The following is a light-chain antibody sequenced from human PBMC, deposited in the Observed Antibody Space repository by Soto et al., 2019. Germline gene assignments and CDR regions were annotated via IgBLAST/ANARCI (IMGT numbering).Light chain of an antibody. CDR3: QHYNDFPWT. Sequence: DIQMTQSPSTLSASVGYRVTITCRASQTISNWLAWYQQKPGKAPTLLIYQASNLESGVPPRFSGSGSGTEFTLTISSLQPDDFATYYCQHYNDFPWTFGQGTTVEI. V-gene: IGKV1-5*03. CDR2: QAS. J-gene: IGKJ1*01. CDR1: QTISNW.